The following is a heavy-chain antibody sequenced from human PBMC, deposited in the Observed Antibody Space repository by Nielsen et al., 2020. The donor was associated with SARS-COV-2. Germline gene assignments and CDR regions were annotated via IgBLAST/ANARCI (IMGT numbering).Heavy chain of an antibody. J-gene: IGHJ6*02. V-gene: IGHV3-9*01. CDR2: ISWNSGSI. CDR1: GFTFDDYA. D-gene: IGHD3-10*01. Sequence: GGSLRLSCAASGFTFDDYAMHWVRQAPGKGLEWVSGISWNSGSIGYADSVKGRFTISRDNSKNTLYLQMNSLRAEDTAVYYCAKAFMVRGVTHQDYYYYYGMDVWGQGTTVTVSS. CDR3: AKAFMVRGVTHQDYYYYYGMDV.